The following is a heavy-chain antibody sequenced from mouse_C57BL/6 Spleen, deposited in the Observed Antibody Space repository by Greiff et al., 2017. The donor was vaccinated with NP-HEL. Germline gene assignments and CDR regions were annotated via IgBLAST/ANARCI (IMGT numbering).Heavy chain of an antibody. Sequence: QVQLKESGPELVKPGASVKISCKASGYAFSSSWMNWVKQRPGKGLEWIGRIYPGDGDTNYNGKFKGKATLTADKSSSTAYMQLSSLTSEDSAVYFCARDGTGAMDYWGQGTSVTVSS. J-gene: IGHJ4*01. V-gene: IGHV1-82*01. CDR1: GYAFSSSW. CDR3: ARDGTGAMDY. D-gene: IGHD4-1*01. CDR2: IYPGDGDT.